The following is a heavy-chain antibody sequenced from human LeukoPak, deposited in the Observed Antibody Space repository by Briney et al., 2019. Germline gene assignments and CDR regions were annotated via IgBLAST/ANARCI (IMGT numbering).Heavy chain of an antibody. D-gene: IGHD3-10*01. CDR3: ATDKKPYGSGKEAFDI. V-gene: IGHV1-24*01. CDR2: FDPEDGET. Sequence: ASVKVSCKASGGTFGSYAISWVRQAPGKGLEWMGGFDPEDGETIYAQKFQGRVTMTEDTSTDTAYMELSSLRSEDTAVYYCATDKKPYGSGKEAFDIWGQGTMVTVSS. J-gene: IGHJ3*02. CDR1: GGTFGSYA.